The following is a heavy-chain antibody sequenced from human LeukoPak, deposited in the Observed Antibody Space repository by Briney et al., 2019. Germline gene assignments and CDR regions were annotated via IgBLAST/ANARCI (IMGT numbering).Heavy chain of an antibody. CDR1: GDSISSSSSY. V-gene: IGHV4-39*02. CDR2: IYYSGNT. Sequence: SETLSLTCTVSGDSISSSSSYWGWIRQPPGKGLEWIGSIYYSGNTYYNTSLKSRVTISVDTSKNQFSLKLNSVTAADTAVYYCARDLELWRYDYWGQGTLVTVSS. D-gene: IGHD5-18*01. CDR3: ARDLELWRYDY. J-gene: IGHJ4*02.